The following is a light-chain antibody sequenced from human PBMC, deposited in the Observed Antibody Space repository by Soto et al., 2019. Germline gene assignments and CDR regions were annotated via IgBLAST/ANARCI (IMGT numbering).Light chain of an antibody. CDR1: SSDVGGYNY. CDR3: SSYTSSSTPRV. CDR2: EVS. J-gene: IGLJ1*01. V-gene: IGLV2-14*01. Sequence: QSVLTQPASVSGSPGQSITISCTGTSSDVGGYNYVSWYQQHPGKAPKLMIYEVSNRPSGVSNRFSGSKSGNTASLTISGLQAEDEADYYCSSYTSSSTPRVFGTGTKFTVL.